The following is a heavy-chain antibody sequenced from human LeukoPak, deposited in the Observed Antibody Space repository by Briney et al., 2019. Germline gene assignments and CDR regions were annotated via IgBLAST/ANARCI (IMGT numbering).Heavy chain of an antibody. V-gene: IGHV3-21*01. CDR1: DSLNDYA. D-gene: IGHD3-16*01. J-gene: IGHJ6*03. CDR2: ISSSGSNM. Sequence: GVSLRLSCSASDSLNDYAMSLGRQAPGMGVERVATISSSGSNMYYADSVKGRFIISRDNAKKSLTLEMNSLTSHDTAIYYCARCALGVWADNYYMDVWGTGTTVIVSS. CDR3: ARCALGVWADNYYMDV.